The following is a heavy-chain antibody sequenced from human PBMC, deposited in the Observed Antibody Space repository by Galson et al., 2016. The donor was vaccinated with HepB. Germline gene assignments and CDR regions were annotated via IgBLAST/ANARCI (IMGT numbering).Heavy chain of an antibody. CDR3: ARDQASLPPYSGAFDI. V-gene: IGHV1-2*02. Sequence: SVKVSCKASGYTLTAYHMHWVRQAPGQGLEWMGWINPNSATNYARKSQGRVTMTRDTSISTLYMELSSLKSDDTAVYYCARDQASLPPYSGAFDIWGQGTMVTVSP. J-gene: IGHJ3*02. CDR1: GYTLTAYH. D-gene: IGHD2-15*01. CDR2: INPNSAT.